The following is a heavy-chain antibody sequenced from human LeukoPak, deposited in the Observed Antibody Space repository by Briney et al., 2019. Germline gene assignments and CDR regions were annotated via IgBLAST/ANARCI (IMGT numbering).Heavy chain of an antibody. V-gene: IGHV4-39*07. CDR3: ASPGYSSGWYKGRDY. CDR1: GDSISRLPYY. CDR2: IYYIGST. Sequence: SESLSLTCTVSGDSISRLPYYWGWVRQPPGKGLEWIGSIYYIGSTHYNPSLKRRVTISVDTSKNQLSLKLSSVTAADTAGHYCASPGYSSGWYKGRDYWGQGTLVTVSS. J-gene: IGHJ4*02. D-gene: IGHD6-19*01.